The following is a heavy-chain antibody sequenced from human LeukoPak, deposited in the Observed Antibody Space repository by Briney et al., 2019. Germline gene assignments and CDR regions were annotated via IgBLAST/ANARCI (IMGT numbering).Heavy chain of an antibody. Sequence: PGGSLRLSRAASGFTFSSNVMHWVRQAPPKGLEWVAFIRSDGRIKYYADSVKGRFTISRDNSKNTLYPQLNSLSAEDTAVYYCAKDSYDCSNWYIDSWGQGTLVSVPS. J-gene: IGHJ4*02. D-gene: IGHD6-13*01. CDR1: GFTFSSNV. V-gene: IGHV3-30*02. CDR2: IRSDGRIK. CDR3: AKDSYDCSNWYIDS.